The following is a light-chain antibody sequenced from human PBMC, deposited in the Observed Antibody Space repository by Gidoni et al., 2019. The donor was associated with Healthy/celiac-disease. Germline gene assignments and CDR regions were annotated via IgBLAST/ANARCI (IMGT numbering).Light chain of an antibody. CDR2: EVS. V-gene: IGLV2-14*01. Sequence: QSALPQPASASGSPGQSITISCTGTSSDVGGYNYVSWYQQHPGKAPKLMIYEVSNRPSGVSNRFSGSKSGNTASLTVSGLQAEDEADYYCSSYSGSSAVVFGGGTKLTVL. J-gene: IGLJ2*01. CDR3: SSYSGSSAVV. CDR1: SSDVGGYNY.